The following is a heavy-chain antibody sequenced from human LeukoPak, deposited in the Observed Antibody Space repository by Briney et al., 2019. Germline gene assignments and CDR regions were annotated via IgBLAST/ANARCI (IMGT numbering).Heavy chain of an antibody. CDR3: ARGKDDYVDY. J-gene: IGHJ4*02. CDR1: GFTFSNYG. CDR2: IWYDGNNK. Sequence: GRSLRLSCAASGFTFSNYGMHWVRQAPGKGLEWVAVIWYDGNNKYYGDSVKGRFTISRDNSKNTLYLQMNSLRAEDTAVYYCARGKDDYVDYWGQGTLVTVSS. D-gene: IGHD5-24*01. V-gene: IGHV3-33*01.